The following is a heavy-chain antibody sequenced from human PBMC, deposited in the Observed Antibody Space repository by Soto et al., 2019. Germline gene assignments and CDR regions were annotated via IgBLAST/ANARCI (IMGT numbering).Heavy chain of an antibody. CDR1: GYTFTDYA. Sequence: DSVKVSCKASGYTFTDYAMHWVRQAPGQRLEWMGWINTGNGNTKFSLKFQGRVTITRDTSATTAYMELTSLRSEDTAVYYCAKGSRMWTPDYWGQGTLVTVSS. CDR2: INTGNGNT. CDR3: AKGSRMWTPDY. J-gene: IGHJ4*02. D-gene: IGHD2-21*01. V-gene: IGHV1-3*04.